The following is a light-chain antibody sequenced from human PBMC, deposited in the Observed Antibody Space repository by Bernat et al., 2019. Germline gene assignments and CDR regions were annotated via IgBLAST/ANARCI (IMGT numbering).Light chain of an antibody. J-gene: IGLJ3*02. V-gene: IGLV3-21*03. CDR2: DDG. CDR1: NLGSKS. Sequence: SYVLTQPPSVSVAPGKTARIACEGDNLGSKSVHWYQQKPGQAPVLVLYDDGDRPSGIPDRFSGSNSANTATLTISWVEAGDEADFYCQVWDSSDYSMVCGGGTKLTVL. CDR3: QVWDSSDYSMV.